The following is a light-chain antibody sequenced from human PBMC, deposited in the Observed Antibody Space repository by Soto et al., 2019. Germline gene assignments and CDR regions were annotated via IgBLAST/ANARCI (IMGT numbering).Light chain of an antibody. CDR2: AAS. Sequence: EIELTQSPGTLSLSPGERATLSCRASQSVSGSYLAWYQQKPGQAPRLLISAASSRATGIADRFSGSGSGTDFTLTISRLEPEDFAVYYCQQYGSSPPITFGQGTRLEIK. J-gene: IGKJ5*01. V-gene: IGKV3-20*01. CDR3: QQYGSSPPIT. CDR1: QSVSGSY.